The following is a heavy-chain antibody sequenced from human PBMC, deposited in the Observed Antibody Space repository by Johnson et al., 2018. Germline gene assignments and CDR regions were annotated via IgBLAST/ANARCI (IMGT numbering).Heavy chain of an antibody. CDR1: GFTFSGSA. CDR3: TLGIVGATTYAFDI. V-gene: IGHV3-15*01. CDR2: IRSKTDGGTT. J-gene: IGHJ3*02. D-gene: IGHD1-26*01. Sequence: VQLVESGGGVVQPGGSLKLSCAASGFTFSGSAMHWVRQASGKGLEWVGRIRSKTDGGTTDYAAPVKGRFTIQEDDSKNTLYLQMNRLKTEDTAGYYCTLGIVGATTYAFDIWGQGTMVTVSS.